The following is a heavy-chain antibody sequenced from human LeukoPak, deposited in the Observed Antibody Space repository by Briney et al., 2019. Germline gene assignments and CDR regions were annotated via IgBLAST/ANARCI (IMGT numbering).Heavy chain of an antibody. CDR2: ISSNGGST. V-gene: IGHV3-64*01. CDR3: ARDLWTTKCGGDCYSHDAFDI. J-gene: IGHJ3*02. Sequence: GGSLRLSCAASGFTFSSYAMPWVRQAPGKGLEYVSAISSNGGSTYYANSVKGRFTTSRDNSKNTLYLQMGSLRAEDMAVYYCARDLWTTKCGGDCYSHDAFDIWGQGTMVTVSS. D-gene: IGHD2-21*02. CDR1: GFTFSSYA.